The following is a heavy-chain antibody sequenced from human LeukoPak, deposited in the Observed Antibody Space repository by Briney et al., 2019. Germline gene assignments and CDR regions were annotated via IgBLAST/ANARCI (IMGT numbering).Heavy chain of an antibody. CDR2: INPNSGGT. J-gene: IGHJ4*02. D-gene: IGHD3-22*01. Sequence: ASVKVSRKASGYTFTGYYMHWVRQAPGQGLEWMGWINPNSGGTNYAQKFQGRVTMTRDTSISTAYMELSRLRSDDTAVYYCARISDSSGYYLANFDYWGQGTLVTVSS. CDR3: ARISDSSGYYLANFDY. V-gene: IGHV1-2*02. CDR1: GYTFTGYY.